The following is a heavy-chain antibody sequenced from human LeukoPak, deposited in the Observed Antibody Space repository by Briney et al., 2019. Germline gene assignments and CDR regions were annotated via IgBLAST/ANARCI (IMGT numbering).Heavy chain of an antibody. Sequence: ASVKVSCKASGYTFTGYYMHWVRQAPGQGLEWMGWINPNSGGTNYARKFQGRVTMTRDTSISTAYMELSRLRSDDTAVYYCARGIRYFDWLSYYFDYWGQGTLVTVSS. CDR2: INPNSGGT. V-gene: IGHV1-2*02. CDR3: ARGIRYFDWLSYYFDY. CDR1: GYTFTGYY. J-gene: IGHJ4*02. D-gene: IGHD3-9*01.